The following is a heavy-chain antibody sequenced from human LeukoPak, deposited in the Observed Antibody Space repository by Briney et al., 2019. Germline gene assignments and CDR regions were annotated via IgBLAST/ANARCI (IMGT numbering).Heavy chain of an antibody. CDR1: GFTFSSYG. CDR2: IRYDGSNK. Sequence: PGGSLRLSCAASGFTFSSYGMHWVRQAPGKGLEWVAFIRYDGSNKYYADSVKGRFTISRDNSKNTLYLQMNSLRAEDTAVYYCARAYDFYYSYMDVWGKGTTVTVSS. J-gene: IGHJ6*03. D-gene: IGHD3/OR15-3a*01. V-gene: IGHV3-30*02. CDR3: ARAYDFYYSYMDV.